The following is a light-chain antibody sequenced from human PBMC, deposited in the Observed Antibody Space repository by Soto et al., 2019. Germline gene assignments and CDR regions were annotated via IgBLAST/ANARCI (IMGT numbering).Light chain of an antibody. CDR2: DVS. CDR1: SSDIKGQNS. CDR3: SSFTTSTTWV. V-gene: IGLV2-14*01. J-gene: IGLJ2*01. Sequence: QSVLPQPASVYGSPGQSITISCTGTSSDIKGQNSVSWYQQHPGNAPKLMIFDVSNRPSGVSDRFSGSKSDNTASLTISGLQAEDEADYYCSSFTTSTTWVFGGGTKVTVL.